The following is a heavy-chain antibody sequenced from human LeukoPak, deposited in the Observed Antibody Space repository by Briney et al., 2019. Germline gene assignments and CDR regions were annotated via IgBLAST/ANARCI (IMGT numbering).Heavy chain of an antibody. J-gene: IGHJ5*02. Sequence: ASVKVSCKASGYTFTGYYMHWVRQAPGQGLEWMGWINPNSGGTNYAQKFKGRVTMTRDTSISTAYMELSRLRSDDTDVYYCARDRYCSSTSCYAGNWFDRWGQGTLVTVSS. V-gene: IGHV1-2*02. D-gene: IGHD2-2*01. CDR3: ARDRYCSSTSCYAGNWFDR. CDR2: INPNSGGT. CDR1: GYTFTGYY.